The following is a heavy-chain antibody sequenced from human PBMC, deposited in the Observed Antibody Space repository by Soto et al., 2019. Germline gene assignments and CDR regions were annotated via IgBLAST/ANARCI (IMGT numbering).Heavy chain of an antibody. CDR1: GGSISSGGYY. D-gene: IGHD3-9*01. CDR3: ARVLTGYKYYFDY. CDR2: IYYSGST. Sequence: QVQLQESGPGLVKPSQTLSLTCTVSGGSISSGGYYWSWIRQHPGKGLEWIGYIYYSGSTYYNPSLTSRVTISVDTSKNQFSLKLSSVTAADTAVYSCARVLTGYKYYFDYWGQGTLVTVSS. J-gene: IGHJ4*02. V-gene: IGHV4-31*03.